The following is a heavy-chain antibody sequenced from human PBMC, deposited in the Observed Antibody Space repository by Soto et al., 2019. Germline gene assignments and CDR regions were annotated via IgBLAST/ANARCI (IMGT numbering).Heavy chain of an antibody. CDR2: ISYDGSNK. D-gene: IGHD4-17*01. J-gene: IGHJ4*02. V-gene: IGHV3-30*18. CDR3: AKATTVTTIAPLGC. Sequence: QVQLVESGGGVVQPGRSLRLSCAASGFTFSSYGVHWVRQAPGKGLEWVAVISYDGSNKYDADSVKGRFTISRDNAKNPLYLQLNSLSAVDTAVYYCAKATTVTTIAPLGCWGQGTLVTVSS. CDR1: GFTFSSYG.